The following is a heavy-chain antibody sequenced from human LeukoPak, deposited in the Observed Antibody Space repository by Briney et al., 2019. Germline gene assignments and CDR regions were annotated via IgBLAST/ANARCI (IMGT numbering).Heavy chain of an antibody. J-gene: IGHJ3*02. CDR2: IKSKTDGGTT. D-gene: IGHD2/OR15-2a*01. CDR3: ARGVYFAFDI. CDR1: GFTFSNAW. V-gene: IGHV3-15*01. Sequence: GGSLRLSCAASGFTFSNAWMSWVRQAPGKGLEWVGRIKSKTDGGTTDYAAPVKGRFTISRDDSKNTLYLQMNSLRAEDTAVYYCARGVYFAFDIWGQGTMVTVSS.